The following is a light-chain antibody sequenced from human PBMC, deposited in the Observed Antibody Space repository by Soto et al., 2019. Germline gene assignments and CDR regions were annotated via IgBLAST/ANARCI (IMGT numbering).Light chain of an antibody. J-gene: IGLJ1*01. CDR2: EVS. V-gene: IGLV2-23*02. CDR1: SSDVGSYNL. Sequence: QSVLTQAASVSGSPGQSITISCTGTSSDVGSYNLVSWYQQHPGKAPKLMIYEVSKRPSGLSNRFSASKSGNTASLTISGLQAEDEADYYCCSYARSSTYVFGTGTKVTVL. CDR3: CSYARSSTYV.